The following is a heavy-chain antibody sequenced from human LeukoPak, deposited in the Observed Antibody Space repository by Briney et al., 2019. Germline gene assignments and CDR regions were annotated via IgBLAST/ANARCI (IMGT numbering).Heavy chain of an antibody. J-gene: IGHJ4*02. CDR1: GYTFTSYG. Sequence: ASVKVSCKASGYTFTSYGISWVRQAPGQGLEWMGWINPNSAGTNYAQKFQGRVTMTRDTSISTAYMELSRLRSDDTAVYYCATVPERRFLEWLPLVYWGQGTLVTVS. CDR3: ATVPERRFLEWLPLVY. V-gene: IGHV1-2*02. CDR2: INPNSAGT. D-gene: IGHD3-3*01.